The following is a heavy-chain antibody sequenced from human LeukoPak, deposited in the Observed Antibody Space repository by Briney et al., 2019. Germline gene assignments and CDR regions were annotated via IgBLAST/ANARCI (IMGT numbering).Heavy chain of an antibody. V-gene: IGHV3-23*01. J-gene: IGHJ4*02. CDR1: GFTFNNYV. CDR3: AKDLMVYRSSWYSFDY. Sequence: GGSLRLSCAASGFTFNNYVMSWVRQAPGKGLEWVSVISDSGSDTYYADSVKGRFTISRDNSKNTLYLQMNSQRAEDTAVYYCAKDLMVYRSSWYSFDYWGQGTLVTVSS. D-gene: IGHD6-13*01. CDR2: ISDSGSDT.